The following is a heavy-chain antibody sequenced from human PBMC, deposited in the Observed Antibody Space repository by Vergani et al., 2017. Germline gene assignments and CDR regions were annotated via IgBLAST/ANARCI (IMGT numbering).Heavy chain of an antibody. CDR3: ARDHRDYNNDPETFDI. Sequence: QVQLVQSGAEVKKPGASVKVSCKASGYTFTSYGISWVRQAPGQGLEWMGRISAYNGNTNYAQKLQGRVTMTTDTSTSTAYVELRSLRSDDTAVYYCARDHRDYNNDPETFDIWGQGSMVTVSS. D-gene: IGHD4-11*01. CDR1: GYTFTSYG. CDR2: ISAYNGNT. V-gene: IGHV1-18*01. J-gene: IGHJ3*02.